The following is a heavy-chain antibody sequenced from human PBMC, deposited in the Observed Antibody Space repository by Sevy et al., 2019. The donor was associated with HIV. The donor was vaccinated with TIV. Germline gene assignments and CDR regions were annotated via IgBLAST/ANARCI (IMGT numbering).Heavy chain of an antibody. D-gene: IGHD3-22*01. J-gene: IGHJ4*02. CDR3: SRASPYSSGHYYFDY. Sequence: GGSLRLSCAPSGFIFSDHYMDWVRQAPGKGLEWVARIRNKVNSYTTEYAASVKGRFTISRDDSKNSLYLQMNSLKTEDTAVYYCSRASPYSSGHYYFDYWGQGTLVTVSS. CDR1: GFIFSDHY. V-gene: IGHV3-72*01. CDR2: IRNKVNSYTT.